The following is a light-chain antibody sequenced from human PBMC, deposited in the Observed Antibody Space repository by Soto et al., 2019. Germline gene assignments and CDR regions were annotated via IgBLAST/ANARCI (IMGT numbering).Light chain of an antibody. CDR2: DAS. CDR3: QQRSNWLPLT. V-gene: IGKV3-11*01. Sequence: EIVLTQSPATLSLSPGERATLSCRASQSVSSYLAWYQQKPGQAPRLLIYDASNRATCIPARFSGSGSGTDFTLTISSLEPEDFAVYYCQQRSNWLPLTFGGGTKVEIK. CDR1: QSVSSY. J-gene: IGKJ4*01.